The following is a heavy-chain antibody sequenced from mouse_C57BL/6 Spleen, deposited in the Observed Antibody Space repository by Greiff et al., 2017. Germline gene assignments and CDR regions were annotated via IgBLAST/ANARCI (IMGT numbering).Heavy chain of an antibody. CDR3: ARSERWLDYAMDY. D-gene: IGHD2-3*01. V-gene: IGHV1-54*01. Sequence: QVQLQQSGAELVRPGTSVKVSCKASGYAFTNYLIEWVKQRPGQGLEWIGVINPGSGGTNYNEKFKGKATLTADKSSSTAYMQLSSLTSEDSAVYFCARSERWLDYAMDYWGQGTSVTVSS. CDR1: GYAFTNYL. CDR2: INPGSGGT. J-gene: IGHJ4*01.